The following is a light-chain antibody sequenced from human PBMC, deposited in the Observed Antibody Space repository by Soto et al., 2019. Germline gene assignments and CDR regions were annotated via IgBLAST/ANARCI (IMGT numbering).Light chain of an antibody. CDR3: QHYNSYSPDRS. CDR1: QSISSW. V-gene: IGKV1-5*01. Sequence: DIQMTQSPSTLSASVGDRVTITCRASQSISSWLAWYQQKPGKAPKLLIYDASSLGSGVPSRFSGSGSGTGLTLTIRCLQPEDFATCYGQHYNSYSPDRSFGQGTKVEIE. CDR2: DAS. J-gene: IGKJ1*01.